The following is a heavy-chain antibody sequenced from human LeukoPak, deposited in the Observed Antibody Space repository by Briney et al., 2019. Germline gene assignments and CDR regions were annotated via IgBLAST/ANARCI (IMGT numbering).Heavy chain of an antibody. Sequence: SETLSLTCTVSGGSISSDSYYWAWIRQPPGKGLEWIASIYYSGGTYYNPSLKSRVTMSVDTSNNQFSLKLISGTAADTAVYYCARQSTVTKAAYFGYWGQGTLVTVSS. D-gene: IGHD4-17*01. J-gene: IGHJ4*02. CDR2: IYYSGGT. CDR1: GGSISSDSYY. V-gene: IGHV4-39*01. CDR3: ARQSTVTKAAYFGY.